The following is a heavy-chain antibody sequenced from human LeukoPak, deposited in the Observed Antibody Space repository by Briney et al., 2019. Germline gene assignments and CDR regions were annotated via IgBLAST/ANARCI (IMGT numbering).Heavy chain of an antibody. CDR2: IYPGDSDT. V-gene: IGHV5-51*01. CDR3: ARHNSEFWSGYSYFDY. Sequence: GESLKISCKGSGYSFTSYWIGWVRQMPGKGLEWVGIIYPGDSDTRYSPSFQGQVTISADKSISTAYLQWSSLKASDTAMYYCARHNSEFWSGYSYFDYWGQGTLVTVSS. CDR1: GYSFTSYW. D-gene: IGHD3-3*01. J-gene: IGHJ4*02.